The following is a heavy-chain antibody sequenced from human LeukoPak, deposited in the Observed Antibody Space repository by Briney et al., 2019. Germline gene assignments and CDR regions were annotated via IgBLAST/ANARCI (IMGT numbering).Heavy chain of an antibody. CDR1: GYTFTSYG. D-gene: IGHD3-22*01. V-gene: IGHV1-18*01. CDR3: AREMYYDSSGPFDY. Sequence: WASVKVSCKASGYTFTSYGISWVRQAPGQGLEWMGWISAYNGNTNYAQKLQGRVTMTTDTSTSTAYMELRSLRSDDTAVYYCAREMYYDSSGPFDYWGQGTLVTVSS. J-gene: IGHJ4*02. CDR2: ISAYNGNT.